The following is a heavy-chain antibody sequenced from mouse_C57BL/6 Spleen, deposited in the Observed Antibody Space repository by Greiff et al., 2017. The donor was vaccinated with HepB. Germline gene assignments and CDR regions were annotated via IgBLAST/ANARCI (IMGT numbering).Heavy chain of an antibody. V-gene: IGHV1-66*01. Sequence: VKLMESGPELVKPGASVKISCKASGYSFTSYYIHWVKQRPGQGLEWIGWIYPGSGNTKYNEKFKGKATLTADTSSSTAYMQLSSLTSEDSAVYYCARSDYHGSSSHWYFDVWGTGTTVTVSS. CDR1: GYSFTSYY. CDR2: IYPGSGNT. J-gene: IGHJ1*03. CDR3: ARSDYHGSSSHWYFDV. D-gene: IGHD1-1*01.